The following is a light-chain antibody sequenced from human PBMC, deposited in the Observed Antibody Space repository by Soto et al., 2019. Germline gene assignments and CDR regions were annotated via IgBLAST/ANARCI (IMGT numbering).Light chain of an antibody. CDR3: QQYNYWPLT. J-gene: IGKJ1*01. CDR2: AAS. V-gene: IGKV3-15*01. CDR1: QTVSSN. Sequence: EIVITQSSATLAFSPVERATLSCRASQTVSSNLVWYQQKPGQAPRLLIYAASTRAPGIPARFSGSGSGTEFTLTISSLQSEDFAVYYCQQYNYWPLTFGQGTKVDIK.